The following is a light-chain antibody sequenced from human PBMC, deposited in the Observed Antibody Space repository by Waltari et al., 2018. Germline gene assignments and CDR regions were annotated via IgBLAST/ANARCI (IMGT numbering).Light chain of an antibody. CDR1: SSDVGGYNY. CDR3: SSYTSSTVV. CDR2: DVS. J-gene: IGLJ2*01. Sequence: QSALTQPASVSGSPGQSLTISCIGTSSDVGGYNYVSWYQQHPGKAPKLIIYDVSNRPSGVSNRFSGSKSGNTASLTISGLQAEDEADYYCSSYTSSTVVFGGGTKLTVL. V-gene: IGLV2-14*03.